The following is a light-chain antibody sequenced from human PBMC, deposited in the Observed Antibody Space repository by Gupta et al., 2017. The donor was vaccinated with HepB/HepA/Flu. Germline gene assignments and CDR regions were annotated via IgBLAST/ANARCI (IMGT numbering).Light chain of an antibody. V-gene: IGKV3-11*01. CDR1: QGITYY. J-gene: IGKJ5*01. CDR2: DAS. CDR3: QQRRNWPIT. Sequence: EIVLTQSPATLSLSPGERATLSCRASQGITYYLAWYQQKPGQAPRLLIYDASNRATGIPDRFSGSGAGTDFTLTISSLEPEDFAVYYCQQRRNWPITFGQGTRLEIK.